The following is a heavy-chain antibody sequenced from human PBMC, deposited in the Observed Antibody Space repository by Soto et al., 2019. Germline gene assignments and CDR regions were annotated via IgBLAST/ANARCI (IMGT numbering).Heavy chain of an antibody. D-gene: IGHD3-22*01. CDR1: GYSFTSYW. CDR3: ARQAGYYFSYYYYGMDV. V-gene: IGHV5-10-1*01. Sequence: PGESLKISCKVSGYSFTSYWISWVRQMPGKGLEWMGRIDPSDSYTNYSPSFQGHVTISADKSISTAYLQWSSLKASDTAMYYCARQAGYYFSYYYYGMDVWGQGTTVTVSS. J-gene: IGHJ6*02. CDR2: IDPSDSYT.